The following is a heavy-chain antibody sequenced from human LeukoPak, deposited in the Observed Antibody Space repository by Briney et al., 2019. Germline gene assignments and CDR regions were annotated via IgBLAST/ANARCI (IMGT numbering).Heavy chain of an antibody. CDR3: AKDRPTYYYDSSGYYWPY. CDR2: ISGSGGST. CDR1: GFTFSSYA. Sequence: PGGSLRLSCAASGFTFSSYAMSWVRQAPGKGLEWVSAISGSGGSTYYADSVKGRFTISRDNSKNTLYLQMNSLRAEDTAVYYCAKDRPTYYYDSSGYYWPYWGQGTLVTVSS. D-gene: IGHD3-22*01. V-gene: IGHV3-23*01. J-gene: IGHJ4*02.